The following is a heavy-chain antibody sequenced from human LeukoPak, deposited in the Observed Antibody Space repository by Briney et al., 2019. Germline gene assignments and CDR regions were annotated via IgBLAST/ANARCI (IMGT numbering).Heavy chain of an antibody. CDR3: ARRIQGMALHYFDY. D-gene: IGHD5-24*01. CDR2: INSDGGST. J-gene: IGHJ4*02. V-gene: IGHV3-74*01. CDR1: GFTFSSYW. Sequence: GGSLRLSCTASGFTFSSYWMHWVRQAPGKGLVWVSRINSDGGSTSYADSVKGRFTTSRDTAKNTLYLQMNSMRAEETAVYFCARRIQGMALHYFDYWGQGTLVTVSS.